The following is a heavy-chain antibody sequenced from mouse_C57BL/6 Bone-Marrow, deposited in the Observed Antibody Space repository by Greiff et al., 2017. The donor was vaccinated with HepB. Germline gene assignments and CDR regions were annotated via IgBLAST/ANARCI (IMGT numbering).Heavy chain of an antibody. CDR2: IDPNSGGT. CDR3: ARDYYGSSQDY. J-gene: IGHJ2*01. Sequence: QVQLKQPGAELVKPGASVKLSCKASGYTFTSYWMHWVKQRPGRGLEWIGRIDPNSGGTKYNEKFKSKATLTVDKPSSTAYMKLSSLTSEDSAVYYCARDYYGSSQDYWGQGTTLTVSS. V-gene: IGHV1-72*01. D-gene: IGHD1-1*01. CDR1: GYTFTSYW.